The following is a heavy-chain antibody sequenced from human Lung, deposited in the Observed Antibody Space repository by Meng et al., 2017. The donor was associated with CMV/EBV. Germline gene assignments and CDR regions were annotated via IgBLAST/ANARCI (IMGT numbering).Heavy chain of an antibody. V-gene: IGHV5-51*01. Sequence: GESXKISCKGSGYSFTTYWIGWVRQMPGKGLEWMGIIYPGDSDTRYSPSFEGQVTISADRSISTAYLQWSSLKASDTAMYYCARRRSRCPWQYYFDYWGQGXLVTVSS. CDR1: GYSFTTYW. CDR2: IYPGDSDT. J-gene: IGHJ4*02. D-gene: IGHD2-15*01. CDR3: ARRRSRCPWQYYFDY.